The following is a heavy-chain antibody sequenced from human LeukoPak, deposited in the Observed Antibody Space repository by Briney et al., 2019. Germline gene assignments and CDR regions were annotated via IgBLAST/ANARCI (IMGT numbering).Heavy chain of an antibody. D-gene: IGHD6-6*01. V-gene: IGHV1-69*15. Sequence: SVKVSCKTSGGSINNYGINWVRQAPGQGLEWMGMIIPLLTRPKYAKKFQGKVTITADESADTAYMEVSRLTSEDTAVFFCAIVPKTGMPAITWGPGTLVSVSS. CDR1: GGSINNYG. CDR2: IIPLLTRP. CDR3: AIVPKTGMPAIT. J-gene: IGHJ5*02.